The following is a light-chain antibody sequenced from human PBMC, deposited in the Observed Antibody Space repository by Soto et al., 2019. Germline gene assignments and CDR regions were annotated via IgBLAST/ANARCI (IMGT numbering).Light chain of an antibody. CDR1: SRDVGSYNY. CDR3: SSYTSSSTLV. CDR2: EVS. V-gene: IGLV2-14*01. Sequence: QSALTQPASVSGSPGQSITISCTGTSRDVGSYNYVSWYQQHPGKAPKLMIFEVSNRPSGVSNRFSGSKSGNTASLTISGLQTEDEADYYCSSYTSSSTLVFGTGTKFTVL. J-gene: IGLJ1*01.